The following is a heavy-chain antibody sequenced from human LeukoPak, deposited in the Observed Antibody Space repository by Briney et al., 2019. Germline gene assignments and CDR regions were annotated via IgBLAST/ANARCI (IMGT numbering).Heavy chain of an antibody. CDR2: ISAYNGNT. CDR3: ARTPDSSGYYWGYYYYYGMEV. V-gene: IGHV1-18*01. Sequence: ASVKVSCKASGYTFTSYGISWVRQAPGQGLECMGWISAYNGNTNYAQKLQGKVTMTTDTSTSTAYMELRSMRSDDTAVYYCARTPDSSGYYWGYYYYYGMEVWGQGTKVTVSS. D-gene: IGHD3-22*01. CDR1: GYTFTSYG. J-gene: IGHJ6*01.